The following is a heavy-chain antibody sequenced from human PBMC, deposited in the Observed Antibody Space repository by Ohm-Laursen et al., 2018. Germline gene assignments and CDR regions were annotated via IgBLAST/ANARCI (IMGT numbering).Heavy chain of an antibody. CDR1: GYTFTSYG. Sequence: SVKVSCKASGYTFTSYGISWVRQAPGQGLEWMGWISAYNGNTNYAQKLQGRVTMTTDTSTSTAHMELRSLRSDDTAVYYCAREMEWDDAFDIWGQGTMVTVSS. V-gene: IGHV1-18*01. D-gene: IGHD3-3*01. CDR2: ISAYNGNT. CDR3: AREMEWDDAFDI. J-gene: IGHJ3*02.